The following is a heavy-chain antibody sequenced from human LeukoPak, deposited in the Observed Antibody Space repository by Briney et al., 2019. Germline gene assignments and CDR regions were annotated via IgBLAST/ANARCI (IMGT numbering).Heavy chain of an antibody. D-gene: IGHD6-13*01. Sequence: PSETLSLTCTVSGGSISSSSYYWGWIRQPPGKGLEWIGSIYYSGSTYYNPSLKSRVTISVDTSKNQFSLKLSSVTAADTAVYYCASSYSSSHDYYFDYWGQGTLVTVSS. CDR2: IYYSGST. J-gene: IGHJ4*02. CDR1: GGSISSSSYY. V-gene: IGHV4-39*07. CDR3: ASSYSSSHDYYFDY.